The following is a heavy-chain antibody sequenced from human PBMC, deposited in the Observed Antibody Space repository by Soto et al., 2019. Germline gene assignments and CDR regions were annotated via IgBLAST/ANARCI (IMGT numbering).Heavy chain of an antibody. V-gene: IGHV4-59*01. J-gene: IGHJ4*02. D-gene: IGHD6-13*01. CDR1: GGSISGYY. CDR3: ARGSAAGTKSPFDY. Sequence: VQLQESGPGLVKPSETQSLTCTVSGGSISGYYWSWIRQSPGKGLEWIGYIHYSGSTNYNPSLKSRVTXXVXTXXNQLSLKLSSVTAADTAVYYCARGSAAGTKSPFDYWGQGILVTVSS. CDR2: IHYSGST.